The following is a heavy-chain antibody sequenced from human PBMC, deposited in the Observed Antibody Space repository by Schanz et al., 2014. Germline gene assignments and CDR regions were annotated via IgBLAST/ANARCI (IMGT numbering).Heavy chain of an antibody. CDR3: ARIGGSVFDY. D-gene: IGHD3-10*01. CDR1: GFTFSSYS. V-gene: IGHV3-23*04. J-gene: IGHJ4*02. Sequence: EVQVVESGGGLVQPGGSLRLSCTASGFTFSSYSMNWVRQIPGKGLEWVSAISASGGTTYYADSVKGRFTISRDNSKNTLYLQMNSLRPEDTAVYYCARIGGSVFDYWAQGTLVTVSS. CDR2: ISASGGTT.